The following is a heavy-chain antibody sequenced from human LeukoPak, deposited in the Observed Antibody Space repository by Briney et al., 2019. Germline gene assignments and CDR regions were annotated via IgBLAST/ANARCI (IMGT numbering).Heavy chain of an antibody. CDR2: ISAYNGNT. CDR1: GYTFTSYG. V-gene: IGHV1-18*01. Sequence: ASVKVSCKASGYTFTSYGISWVRQAPGQGLEWMGWISAYNGNTNYAQKLQGRVTMTTDTSTSTAYMELRSLRSDDTAVYYCARTYPQYYYGSGRSLEAFDYWGQGTLVTVSS. CDR3: ARTYPQYYYGSGRSLEAFDY. D-gene: IGHD3-10*01. J-gene: IGHJ4*02.